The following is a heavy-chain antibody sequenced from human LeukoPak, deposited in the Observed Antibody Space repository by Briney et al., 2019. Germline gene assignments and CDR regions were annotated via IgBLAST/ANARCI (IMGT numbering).Heavy chain of an antibody. V-gene: IGHV3-30*03. CDR1: GFTFSSYG. D-gene: IGHD3-10*01. CDR2: ISYDGSNK. J-gene: IGHJ4*02. CDR3: GRDTRGVFDY. Sequence: AGRSLRLSCAASGFTFSSYGMHWVRQAPGKGLEWVAVISYDGSNKYYADSVKGRFTISRDNSKNTLYLQMNSLRAEDTAVYYCGRDTRGVFDYWGQGTLVTVSS.